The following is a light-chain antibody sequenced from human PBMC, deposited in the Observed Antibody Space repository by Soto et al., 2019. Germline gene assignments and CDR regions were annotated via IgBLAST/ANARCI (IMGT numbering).Light chain of an antibody. CDR2: AAS. Sequence: DIQLTQSPSFLSASVGDRVTITGRASTGISTYLAWYQQSPGKAPTLLIYAASTLQSGVPSRFSGSGSGTEFTLTISSLQPEDFATYYCQQLYSSPLTFGGGTKVEIK. J-gene: IGKJ4*01. CDR3: QQLYSSPLT. V-gene: IGKV1-9*01. CDR1: TGISTY.